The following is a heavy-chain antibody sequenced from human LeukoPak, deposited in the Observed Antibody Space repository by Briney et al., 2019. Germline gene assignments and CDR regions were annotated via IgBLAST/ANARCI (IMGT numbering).Heavy chain of an antibody. Sequence: PSQTLSLTCTVSGGSISSGGYYWSWIRQHPGKGLEWIGYIYYSGSTYYNPSLKSRVTISVDTSKNQFSLKLSSVTAADTAVYYCARAFFSYYYDSSGFGYWGQGILVTVSS. CDR1: GGSISSGGYY. J-gene: IGHJ4*02. CDR3: ARAFFSYYYDSSGFGY. D-gene: IGHD3-22*01. CDR2: IYYSGST. V-gene: IGHV4-31*03.